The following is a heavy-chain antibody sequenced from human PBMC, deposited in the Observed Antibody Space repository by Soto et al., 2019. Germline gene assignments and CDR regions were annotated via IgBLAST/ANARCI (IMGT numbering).Heavy chain of an antibody. CDR1: GGSISSGDYY. CDR2: IYYSGST. V-gene: IGHV4-30-4*01. J-gene: IGHJ4*02. CDR3: ASGRWDIVLMVYAYFDY. D-gene: IGHD2-8*01. Sequence: PSETLSLTCTVSGGSISSGDYYWSWIRQPPGKGLEWIGYIYYSGSTYYNPSLKSRVTISVDTSKNQFSLKLSSVTAADTAVYYCASGRWDIVLMVYAYFDYWGQGTLVTVSS.